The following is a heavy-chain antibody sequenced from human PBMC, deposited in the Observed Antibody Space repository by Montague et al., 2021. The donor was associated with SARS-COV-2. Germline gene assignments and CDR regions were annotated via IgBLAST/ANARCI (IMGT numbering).Heavy chain of an antibody. CDR1: GFSIGSGDY. Sequence: SETLSLTCTVSGFSIGSGDYWGWIRQHPGKGLEWIGSIYHSGTTYYNTSLQSRLTMSKDTSTNQFSLRLTSVTAADTAVFFCVREKVGGLRNVFDIWGQGTTVTVSS. CDR3: VREKVGGLRNVFDI. V-gene: IGHV4-38-2*02. D-gene: IGHD1-26*01. J-gene: IGHJ3*02. CDR2: IYHSGTT.